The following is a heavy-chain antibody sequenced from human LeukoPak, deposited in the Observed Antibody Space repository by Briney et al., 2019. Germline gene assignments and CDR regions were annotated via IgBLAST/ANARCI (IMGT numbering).Heavy chain of an antibody. J-gene: IGHJ4*02. Sequence: SETLSLTCSVSGDSITYFYWSWIRQAAGKGLEWIGRISSSGSTDYNASLKSRVTMSVDTSKNQLSLKVISVTAADTAVYYCARGLGASGWYSLDSWGQGTLVTVSA. CDR2: ISSSGST. D-gene: IGHD6-19*01. CDR3: ARGLGASGWYSLDS. CDR1: GDSITYFY. V-gene: IGHV4-4*07.